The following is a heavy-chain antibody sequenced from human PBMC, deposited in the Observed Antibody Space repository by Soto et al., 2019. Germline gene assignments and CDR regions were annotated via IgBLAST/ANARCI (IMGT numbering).Heavy chain of an antibody. CDR2: IIPILGIA. CDR1: GGTFSSYT. CDR3: ARDQVDPTPT. Sequence: QVQLVQSGAEVKKPGSSVKVSCKASGGTFSSYTISWVRQASGQGLEWMGRIIPILGIANYAQKFQGRVTLSADQSTSTAYMELSRLRSEDTAVYYCARDQVDPTPTWGQVTMVTVSS. V-gene: IGHV1-69*08. D-gene: IGHD3-9*01. J-gene: IGHJ3*01.